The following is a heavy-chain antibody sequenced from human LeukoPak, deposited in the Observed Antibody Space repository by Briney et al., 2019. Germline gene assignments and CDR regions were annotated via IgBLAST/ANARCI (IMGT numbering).Heavy chain of an antibody. CDR2: ITSSGGST. CDR1: GFTFSSYA. V-gene: IGHV3-23*01. J-gene: IGHJ4*02. D-gene: IGHD3-3*01. CDR3: ARDYPTFGLVSIVDY. Sequence: VGSLRLSCAGSGFTFSSYAMSWVRQAPGKGLEWVSAITSSGGSTYYADSVKGRFTISRDNSKSTLYLQMNSLRAEDTAVYYCARDYPTFGLVSIVDYWGQGTLVTVSS.